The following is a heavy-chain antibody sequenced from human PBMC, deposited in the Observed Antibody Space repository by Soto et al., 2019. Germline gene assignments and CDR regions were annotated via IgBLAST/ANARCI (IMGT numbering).Heavy chain of an antibody. CDR1: GLTFSSYS. V-gene: IGHV3-48*01. CDR3: ARENPTRGGGVLDI. D-gene: IGHD3-16*01. Sequence: EVQLVESGGGLVQPGGSLRLSCAVSGLTFSSYSMNWVRQAPGKGLEWVSHISSSSSIIYYADSVKGRFTISRDNAKNSLYLQMNSLRAEDTAVYYCARENPTRGGGVLDIWGQGTKVTVSS. J-gene: IGHJ3*02. CDR2: ISSSSSII.